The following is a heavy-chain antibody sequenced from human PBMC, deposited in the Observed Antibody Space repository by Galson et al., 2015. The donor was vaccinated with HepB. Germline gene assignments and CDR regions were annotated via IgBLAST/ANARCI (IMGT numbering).Heavy chain of an antibody. D-gene: IGHD2-2*01. V-gene: IGHV3-53*01. Sequence: LRLSCAASGFIVSRNYMSWVRQAPGKGLEWVSVIYSSGSTYYADSVKGRFTISRDNSKNTLYLQMNSLRAEDTAVYYCAGGYSISWFSGLGYWGQGTLVTVSS. CDR3: AGGYSISWFSGLGY. J-gene: IGHJ4*02. CDR1: GFIVSRNY. CDR2: IYSSGST.